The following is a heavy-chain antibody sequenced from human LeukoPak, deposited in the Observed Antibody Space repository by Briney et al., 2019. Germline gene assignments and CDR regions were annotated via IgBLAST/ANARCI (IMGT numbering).Heavy chain of an antibody. CDR1: GYTFTSYG. V-gene: IGHV1-18*01. CDR3: ARALQSTYYYRSGSLKDYYYMDV. D-gene: IGHD3-10*01. J-gene: IGHJ6*03. CDR2: ISAYNGNT. Sequence: ASVKVSCKASGYTFTSYGISWVRQAPGQGLEWMGWISAYNGNTNYAQKLQGRVTMTTDTSTSTAYMELRSLRSDDTAVYYCARALQSTYYYRSGSLKDYYYMDVWGKGTTVTVSS.